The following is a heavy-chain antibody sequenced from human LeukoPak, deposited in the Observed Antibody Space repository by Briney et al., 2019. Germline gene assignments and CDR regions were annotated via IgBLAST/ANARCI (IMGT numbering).Heavy chain of an antibody. V-gene: IGHV3-53*01. J-gene: IGHJ4*02. Sequence: GGSLRLSCTASGFIVSDNYMSWVRQAPGKGLEWVSIIHSGGPTYYAASVKGRFTISRDNSKNTLYLQMDSLRAEDTAVYYCARVPTTVGYFDYWGQGTLVTVSS. CDR3: ARVPTTVGYFDY. CDR2: IHSGGPT. CDR1: GFIVSDNY. D-gene: IGHD4-17*01.